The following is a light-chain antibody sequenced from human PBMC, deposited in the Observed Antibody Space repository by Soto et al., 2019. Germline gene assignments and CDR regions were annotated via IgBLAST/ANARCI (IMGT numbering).Light chain of an antibody. CDR1: QSVSSSY. Sequence: ETVLTQSPGTLSLSPGERATLSCRASQSVSSSYLAWYQQKPGQAPRLLIYGASSRATGIPDRFSGSGSGTDFTLTISRLEPEDFAVYYCQQSAGSPQPFGQGTKVEIK. V-gene: IGKV3-20*01. CDR2: GAS. CDR3: QQSAGSPQP. J-gene: IGKJ1*01.